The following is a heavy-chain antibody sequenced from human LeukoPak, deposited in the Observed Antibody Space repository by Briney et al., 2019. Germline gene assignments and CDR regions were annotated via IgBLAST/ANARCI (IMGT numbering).Heavy chain of an antibody. D-gene: IGHD2-2*01. Sequence: GASVKVSCKASGYTFTGYYMHWVRQAPGQGLEWMGWINPNSGGTNYAQKFQGRVTMTRDTSISTAYMELSRLRSDDTAVYYCARARHHIVVVPAALDYWGQGTLVTVSS. CDR1: GYTFTGYY. CDR2: INPNSGGT. J-gene: IGHJ4*02. V-gene: IGHV1-2*02. CDR3: ARARHHIVVVPAALDY.